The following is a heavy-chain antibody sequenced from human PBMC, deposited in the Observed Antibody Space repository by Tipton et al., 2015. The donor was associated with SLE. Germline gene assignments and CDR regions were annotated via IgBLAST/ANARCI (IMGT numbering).Heavy chain of an antibody. D-gene: IGHD3-22*01. V-gene: IGHV3-74*03. CDR3: ASMTVIVPPDY. CDR1: GITFGSYW. CDR2: ISSDGRST. J-gene: IGHJ4*02. Sequence: SLRLSCAASGITFGSYWMNWVRQAPGKGLMWVSRISSDGRSTTYADSVKGRFTIFRDNAKNTLYLQMNSLRVEDTAVYYCASMTVIVPPDYWGQGTLVTVSS.